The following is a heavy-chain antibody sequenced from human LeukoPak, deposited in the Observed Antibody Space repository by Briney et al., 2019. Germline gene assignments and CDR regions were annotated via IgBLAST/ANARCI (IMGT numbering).Heavy chain of an antibody. CDR3: ARDDGSRSGAIDY. CDR1: GYTFTDYY. V-gene: IGHV1-2*02. Sequence: ASVMVSCKASGYTFTDYYILWVRQAPGQGLEWMGWINPHSGGKNYAQKSQDRVTMTRDTSINTAFMELSRLTSDDTAVYYCARDDGSRSGAIDYWGQGTLVTVSS. D-gene: IGHD3-10*01. J-gene: IGHJ4*02. CDR2: INPHSGGK.